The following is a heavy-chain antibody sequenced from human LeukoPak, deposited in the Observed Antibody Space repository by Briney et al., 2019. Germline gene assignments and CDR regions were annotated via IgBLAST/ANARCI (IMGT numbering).Heavy chain of an antibody. CDR1: GGSISSYY. V-gene: IGHV4-59*01. CDR3: ARAGSSSWYNWFDP. Sequence: SETLSLTCTVSGGSISSYYWSWIRQPPGKGLEWIGYIYYSGSTNYNPSLKSRVTISVDTSKNQFSLKLSSVTAADTAVYYCARAGSSSWYNWFDPWGQGTQVTVSS. D-gene: IGHD6-13*01. J-gene: IGHJ5*02. CDR2: IYYSGST.